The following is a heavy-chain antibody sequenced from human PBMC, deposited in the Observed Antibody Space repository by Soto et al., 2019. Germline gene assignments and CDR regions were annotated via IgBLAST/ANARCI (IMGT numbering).Heavy chain of an antibody. D-gene: IGHD2-15*01. V-gene: IGHV4-61*01. Sequence: SETLSLTCTVSGASVSSASYYWSWIRQPPGKGLEWIGYIYHSGSTYYNPSLKSRVTISVDRSKNQFSLKLSSVTAADTAVYYCARVSVVYGMDVWGQGTTVTVSS. CDR3: ARVSVVYGMDV. CDR2: IYHSGST. J-gene: IGHJ6*02. CDR1: GASVSSASYY.